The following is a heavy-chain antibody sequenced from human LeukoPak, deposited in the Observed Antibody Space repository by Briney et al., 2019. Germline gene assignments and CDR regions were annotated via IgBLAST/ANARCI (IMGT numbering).Heavy chain of an antibody. J-gene: IGHJ4*02. D-gene: IGHD1-26*01. V-gene: IGHV3-21*01. Sequence: GGSLRLSCAASGFSFSSYSMNWVRQAPGKRLEWVSSISSSKSNIYYADSVKGRFTISRNNAKNSLYLEMTSLRAGDTAVYYCASGSPAGDYWGQGTLVTVSS. CDR3: ASGSPAGDY. CDR2: ISSSKSNI. CDR1: GFSFSSYS.